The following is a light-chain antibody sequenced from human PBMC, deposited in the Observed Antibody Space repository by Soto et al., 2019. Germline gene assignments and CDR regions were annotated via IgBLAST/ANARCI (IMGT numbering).Light chain of an antibody. J-gene: IGKJ4*01. V-gene: IGKV3-20*01. CDR1: QSVSSSY. CDR2: GAS. CDR3: QQYASSPLT. Sequence: EIVLTQSPGTLSLSPGERATLSCRASQSVSSSYLAWYRQKPGQAPRLLIYGASSRATGIPDRFSSSGSGTDFTLTISRLEPEDFAVYYCQQYASSPLTFGGGTKVEIK.